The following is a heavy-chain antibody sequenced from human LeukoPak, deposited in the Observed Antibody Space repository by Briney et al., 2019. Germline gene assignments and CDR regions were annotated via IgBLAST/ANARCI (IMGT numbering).Heavy chain of an antibody. CDR2: ISFDGSRT. CDR3: ARYRVPGLYYYGMDV. D-gene: IGHD5/OR15-5a*01. Sequence: GGSLRLSCAASGFTFRDYGMHWVRQTPGKELEWLAVISFDGSRTYYADSVKGRFTTSRDNSKNTLYLQMNSLRAEGTAVYYCARYRVPGLYYYGMDVWGQGTTVTVSS. J-gene: IGHJ6*02. CDR1: GFTFRDYG. V-gene: IGHV3-30*05.